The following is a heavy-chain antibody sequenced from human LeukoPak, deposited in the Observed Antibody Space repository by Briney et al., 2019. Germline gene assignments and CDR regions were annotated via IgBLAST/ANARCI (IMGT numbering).Heavy chain of an antibody. CDR1: GGTFSSYA. V-gene: IGHV1-69*05. CDR3: ARESVAGMRAFDY. CDR2: IIPIFGTA. D-gene: IGHD6-19*01. J-gene: IGHJ4*02. Sequence: SVKVSCKASGGTFSSYAISWVRQAPGQGLEWMGGIIPIFGTANYAQKFQGRVTITTDESTSTAYMELSSLRSEDTAVYFCARESVAGMRAFDYWGQGTLVTVSS.